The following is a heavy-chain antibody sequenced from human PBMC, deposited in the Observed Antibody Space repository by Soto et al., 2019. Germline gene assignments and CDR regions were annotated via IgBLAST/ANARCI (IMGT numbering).Heavy chain of an antibody. V-gene: IGHV3-30-3*01. D-gene: IGHD3-22*01. CDR3: AREDESSGYAGTFHH. CDR1: GFTFSNYV. CDR2: ISHDGNNK. J-gene: IGHJ1*01. Sequence: QVQLVESGGGVVQPGTSLRLSCAASGFTFSNYVIHWVRQAPGQGLEWVALISHDGNNKQYGDSVTGRFTISRDNSKNTLSLQMDTRRAEDTAVYYCAREDESSGYAGTFHHWGQGTQVTVSS.